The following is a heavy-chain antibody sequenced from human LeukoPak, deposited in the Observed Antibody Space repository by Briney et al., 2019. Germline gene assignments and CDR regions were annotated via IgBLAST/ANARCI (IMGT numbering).Heavy chain of an antibody. CDR1: GFTVSSNY. D-gene: IGHD6-19*01. J-gene: IGHJ4*02. V-gene: IGHV3-66*01. CDR3: ARVTAVAANY. CDR2: IYSGGST. Sequence: PGWSLRLSCAASGFTVSSNYMSWVRQAPGKGLEWVSVIYSGGSTYYADSVKGRFTISRDNSKNTLYLQINSLRAEDTAVYYCARVTAVAANYWGQGTLVTVSS.